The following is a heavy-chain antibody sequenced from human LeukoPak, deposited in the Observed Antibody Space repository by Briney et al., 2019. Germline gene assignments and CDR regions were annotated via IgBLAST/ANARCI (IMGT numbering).Heavy chain of an antibody. Sequence: SETLSLTCTVSGGSISMSGYYWGWIRQPPGKGLEWIGSISYSGSTYYNPSLKSRVTVSRATSKNQFSLKLSSVTAADTAVYYCARPATVDYWGQGILVTVSS. CDR2: ISYSGST. J-gene: IGHJ4*02. CDR3: ARPATVDY. CDR1: GGSISMSGYY. V-gene: IGHV4-39*01.